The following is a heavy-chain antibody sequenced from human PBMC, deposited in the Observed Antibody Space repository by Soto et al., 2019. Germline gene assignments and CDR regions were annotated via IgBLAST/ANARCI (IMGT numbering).Heavy chain of an antibody. Sequence: PGGSLRPSCAASGFTFSSYSMNWVRQAPGKGLEWVSSISSSSSYIYYADSVKGRFTISRDNAKNSLYLQMNSLRAEDTAVYYCARADYGDYFYLDYWGQGTLVTVSS. CDR1: GFTFSSYS. CDR2: ISSSSSYI. V-gene: IGHV3-21*01. J-gene: IGHJ4*02. CDR3: ARADYGDYFYLDY. D-gene: IGHD4-17*01.